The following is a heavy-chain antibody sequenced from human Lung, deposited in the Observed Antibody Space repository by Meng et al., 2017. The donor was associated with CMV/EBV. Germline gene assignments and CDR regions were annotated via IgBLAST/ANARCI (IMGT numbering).Heavy chain of an antibody. CDR2: IYDGGST. J-gene: IGHJ6*02. CDR1: GHSISSDYF. CDR3: VRHIIVVPARGYGVDV. V-gene: IGHV4-38-2*01. Sequence: LXCRVSGHSISSDYFWGWVRQPPGKGLEWIGIYDGGSTYYNPSLKSRIVISVDTSGTQFSLTLSSVTAADTAVYYCVRHIIVVPARGYGVDVWGPGTTVTVSS. D-gene: IGHD2-2*01.